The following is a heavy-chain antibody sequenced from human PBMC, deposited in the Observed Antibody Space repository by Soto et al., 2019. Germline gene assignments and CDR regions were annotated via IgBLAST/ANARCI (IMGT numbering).Heavy chain of an antibody. CDR3: ARGVYGAYLDY. Sequence: SETLSLTCTVSGGSSGAYFWNWVRQPPGKGLEWIGNIYYTGATSYNPSLESRVTLSLDSSQNQFSLTLRSVTTADRALYFCARGVYGAYLDYWGQGIPVTVSS. CDR2: IYYTGAT. D-gene: IGHD3-10*01. V-gene: IGHV4-59*01. CDR1: GGSSGAYF. J-gene: IGHJ4*02.